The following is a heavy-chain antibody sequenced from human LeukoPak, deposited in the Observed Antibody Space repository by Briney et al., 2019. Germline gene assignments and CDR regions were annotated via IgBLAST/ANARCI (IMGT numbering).Heavy chain of an antibody. Sequence: ASVKVSCKASGYTFIDFYMHWVRQAPGQGLEWMGWINPNSGGTNYAQKFQGRVTMTRDTSIGTAYMELSRLRSDDTAVYYCARDLGGDYWGQGTLVTVSS. CDR3: ARDLGGDY. J-gene: IGHJ4*02. CDR2: INPNSGGT. CDR1: GYTFIDFY. V-gene: IGHV1-2*02.